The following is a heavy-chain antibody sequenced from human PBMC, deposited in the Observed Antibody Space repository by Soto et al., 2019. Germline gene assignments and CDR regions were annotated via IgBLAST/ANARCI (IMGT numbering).Heavy chain of an antibody. Sequence: SETLSLTCAVSGYSISSGYYWGWIRQPPGKGLEWIGSIYHSGSTYYNPSLKSRVTISVDTSKNQFSLKLSSVTAADTAVYYCARVEGRDGYNSPFDYWGQGTLVTVSS. D-gene: IGHD5-12*01. CDR3: ARVEGRDGYNSPFDY. CDR2: IYHSGST. J-gene: IGHJ4*02. V-gene: IGHV4-38-2*01. CDR1: GYSISSGYY.